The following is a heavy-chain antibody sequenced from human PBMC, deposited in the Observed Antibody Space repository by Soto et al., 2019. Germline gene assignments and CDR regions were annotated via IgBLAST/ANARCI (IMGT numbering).Heavy chain of an antibody. D-gene: IGHD3-9*01. CDR3: TCLHYDILTGSKWHYFDY. CDR1: GFTFSDAW. V-gene: IGHV3-15*01. J-gene: IGHJ4*02. Sequence: NPVGSLRLSCAASGFTFSDAWMSWVRQAPGKGLEWVGRIKSKTDGGTRDYAAPVKGRVTISRDDSKNTLYLQMNSLKTEDTAVYYCTCLHYDILTGSKWHYFDYWGQGTLVTVSS. CDR2: IKSKTDGGTR.